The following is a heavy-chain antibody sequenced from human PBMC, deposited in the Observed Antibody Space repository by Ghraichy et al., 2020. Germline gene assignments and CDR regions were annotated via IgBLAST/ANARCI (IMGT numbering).Heavy chain of an antibody. CDR3: AKDEGMATIVGPFDY. Sequence: GGSLRLSCAASGFTFDDYAMHWVRQAPGKGLEWVSGISWNSGSIGYADSVKGRFTISRDNAKNSLYLQMNSLRAEDTALYYCAKDEGMATIVGPFDYWGQGTLVTVSS. CDR2: ISWNSGSI. CDR1: GFTFDDYA. J-gene: IGHJ4*02. D-gene: IGHD5-24*01. V-gene: IGHV3-9*01.